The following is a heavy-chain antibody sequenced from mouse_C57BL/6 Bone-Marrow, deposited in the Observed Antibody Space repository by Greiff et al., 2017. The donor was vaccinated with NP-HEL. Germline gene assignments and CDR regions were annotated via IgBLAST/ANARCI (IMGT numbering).Heavy chain of an antibody. CDR2: IDPSDSYT. Sequence: QVQLQQPGAELVKPGASVKLSCKASGYTFTTYWMQWVKQRPGQGLEWIGKIDPSDSYTNYNQKFKGKATLTVDTSSSTAYMQLSSLTSEDSAVYYCARKAYYGRSYEFAYWGQGTLVTVSA. CDR3: ARKAYYGRSYEFAY. V-gene: IGHV1-50*01. CDR1: GYTFTTYW. J-gene: IGHJ3*01. D-gene: IGHD1-1*01.